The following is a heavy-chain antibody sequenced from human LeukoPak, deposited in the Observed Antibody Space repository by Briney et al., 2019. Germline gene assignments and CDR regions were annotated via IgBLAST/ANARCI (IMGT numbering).Heavy chain of an antibody. J-gene: IGHJ4*02. CDR1: GYTFSGYY. V-gene: IGHV1-2*06. CDR2: INPSNGVT. CDR3: ARQRGGGYGFDS. D-gene: IGHD6-13*01. Sequence: AASVKVSCKASGYTFSGYYIHWVRQAPGQGPEWMGRINPSNGVTSYAQKFRDRVTMTRDTSITTADMELSRLRSDDTATYYCARQRGGGYGFDSWGQGTLVTVSS.